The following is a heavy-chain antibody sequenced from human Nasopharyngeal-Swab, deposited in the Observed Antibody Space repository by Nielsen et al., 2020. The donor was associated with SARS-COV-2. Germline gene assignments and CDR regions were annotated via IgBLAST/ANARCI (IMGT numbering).Heavy chain of an antibody. V-gene: IGHV3-30-3*01. CDR1: GFTFSSYA. CDR3: ARDTGGQLGY. CDR2: ISYDGSNK. D-gene: IGHD6-13*01. J-gene: IGHJ4*02. Sequence: SCAASGFTFSSYAMHWVRQAPGKGLEWVAVISYDGSNKYYADSVKGRFTISRDNSKNTLYLQMNSLRAEDTAVYYCARDTGGQLGYWGQGTLVTVSS.